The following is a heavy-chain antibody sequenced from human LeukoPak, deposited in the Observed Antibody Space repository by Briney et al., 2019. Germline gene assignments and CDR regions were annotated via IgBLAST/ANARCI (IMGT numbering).Heavy chain of an antibody. J-gene: IGHJ4*02. D-gene: IGHD2-2*01. CDR1: GYTLTELS. V-gene: IGHV1-24*01. CDR3: ATFIVVVPAALKRLFDY. Sequence: ASVKVSCKVSGYTLTELSMHWVRQAPGKGLEWMGGFDPEDGETIYAQKFQGRVTMTEDTSTDTAYMELSSLRSEDTAVYYCATFIVVVPAALKRLFDYWGQGTLVTVSS. CDR2: FDPEDGET.